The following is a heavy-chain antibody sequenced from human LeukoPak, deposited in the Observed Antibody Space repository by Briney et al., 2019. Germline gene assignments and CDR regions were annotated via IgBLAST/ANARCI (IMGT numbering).Heavy chain of an antibody. Sequence: PGGSLRLSCAASRFTFSNYWMAWVRQAPGKGLEWVANIKQDGTEIYYVDSVKGRFTISRDNTKNSLYLQMNSLRAEDTAVYYCARDDSGSYGGFDYWGQGTLVTVSS. CDR2: IKQDGTEI. CDR3: ARDDSGSYGGFDY. D-gene: IGHD1-26*01. V-gene: IGHV3-7*01. J-gene: IGHJ4*02. CDR1: RFTFSNYW.